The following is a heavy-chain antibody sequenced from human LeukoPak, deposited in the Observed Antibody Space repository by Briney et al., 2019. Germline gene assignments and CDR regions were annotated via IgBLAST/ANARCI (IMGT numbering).Heavy chain of an antibody. Sequence: PGGSLRLSCVASGFTFSNYAMSWVRQAPGKGLEWVSTFGRSGNTTYYTDSVKGRFTISRDNSKNTVYLQMNSLRAEDTAVYYCAKDLSVAVAGNYYGMDVWGQGTTVTVSS. D-gene: IGHD6-19*01. V-gene: IGHV3-23*01. J-gene: IGHJ6*02. CDR1: GFTFSNYA. CDR2: FGRSGNTT. CDR3: AKDLSVAVAGNYYGMDV.